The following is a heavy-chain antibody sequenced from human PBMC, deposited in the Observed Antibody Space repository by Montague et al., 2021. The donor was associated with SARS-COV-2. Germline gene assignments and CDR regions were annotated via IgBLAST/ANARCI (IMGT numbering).Heavy chain of an antibody. V-gene: IGHV3-48*03. Sequence: SLRLSCAASVFTLSSYEMNLVRQAPGKGLEWLSYISRSGDLLYYXDSLKDPFTISRDNAKRSLYLQMTSLRAEDTAVYYCARHYGDYFYDYYGVDVWGQGTTVTVSS. CDR1: VFTLSSYE. CDR3: ARHYGDYFYDYYGVDV. J-gene: IGHJ6*02. D-gene: IGHD4-17*01. CDR2: ISRSGDLL.